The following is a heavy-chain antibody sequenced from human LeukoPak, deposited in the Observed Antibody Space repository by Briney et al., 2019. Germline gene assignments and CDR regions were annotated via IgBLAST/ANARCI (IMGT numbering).Heavy chain of an antibody. D-gene: IGHD5-24*01. V-gene: IGHV3-30*18. CDR2: ISYDGSNK. CDR3: AKDEMGREKALDY. Sequence: GGSLRLSCAASGFTVSSNYMSWVRQAPGKGLEWVAVISYDGSNKYYADSVKGRFTISRDNSKNTLYLQMNSLRAEDTAVYYCAKDEMGREKALDYWGQGTLVTVSS. CDR1: GFTVSSNY. J-gene: IGHJ4*02.